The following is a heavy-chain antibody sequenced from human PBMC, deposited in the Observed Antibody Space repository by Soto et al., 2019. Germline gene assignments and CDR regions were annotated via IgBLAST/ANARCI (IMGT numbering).Heavy chain of an antibody. CDR2: IYHSGST. Sequence: SETLSLTCTVSGHSISSGFYYWGWIRQPPGERLEWIGSIYHSGSTYYNPSLKSRVTISVDTSKNQLSLKLSSVTAADTAMYYCARYGYSASARFFDYWGQGSLVTVSS. CDR3: ARYGYSASARFFDY. D-gene: IGHD5-12*01. V-gene: IGHV4-38-2*02. J-gene: IGHJ4*02. CDR1: GHSISSGFYY.